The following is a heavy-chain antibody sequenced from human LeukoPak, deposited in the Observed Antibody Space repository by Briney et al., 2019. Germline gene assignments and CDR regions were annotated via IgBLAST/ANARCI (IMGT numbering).Heavy chain of an antibody. Sequence: SVKVSCKASGYTFTSYGISWVRQAPGQGLEWMGGIIPIFGTANYAQKFQGRVTITADESTSTAYMELSSLRSEDTAVYYCARVPTYYDFWSGSYYFDYWGQGTLVTVSS. CDR1: GYTFTSYG. D-gene: IGHD3-3*01. V-gene: IGHV1-69*13. CDR3: ARVPTYYDFWSGSYYFDY. J-gene: IGHJ4*02. CDR2: IIPIFGTA.